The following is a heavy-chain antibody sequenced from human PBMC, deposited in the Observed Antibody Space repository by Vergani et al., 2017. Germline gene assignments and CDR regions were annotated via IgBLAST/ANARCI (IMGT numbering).Heavy chain of an antibody. CDR3: SKDEQYTAPGESGYFHVLDV. V-gene: IGHV3-64*01. D-gene: IGHD3-3*01. J-gene: IGHJ6*02. CDR2: ISSDGKST. CDR1: GFTFSSYS. Sequence: EVQLVESGGGLVKPGGSLRLSCAASGFTFSSYSMHWVRQIPGKGLEYISGISSDGKSTNYAKSVKGRFIVTRDNSKNSLHLQMGNLRVEDTGIYYCSKDEQYTAPGESGYFHVLDVWGQGTTVSVSS.